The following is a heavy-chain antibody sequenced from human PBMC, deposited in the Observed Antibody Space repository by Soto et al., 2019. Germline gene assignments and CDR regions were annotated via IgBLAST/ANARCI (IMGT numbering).Heavy chain of an antibody. CDR2: ISYDGSNK. CDR3: ARESGYSYGRDAFDI. V-gene: IGHV3-30-3*01. Sequence: GGALRRSCAASGFTFSSYAMHWGRQAPGKGLEWVAVISYDGSNKYYADSVNGRFTISRDNSKNTLYLQMNSLRAEDTAVYYCARESGYSYGRDAFDIWGQGTMVTVSS. J-gene: IGHJ3*02. CDR1: GFTFSSYA. D-gene: IGHD5-18*01.